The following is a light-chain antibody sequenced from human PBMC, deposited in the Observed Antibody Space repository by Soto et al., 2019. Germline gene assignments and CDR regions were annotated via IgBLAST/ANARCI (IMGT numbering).Light chain of an antibody. V-gene: IGLV2-8*01. CDR3: SSFAGSNNLGV. Sequence: QSVLTQPPSASGSPGQSVTISCTGTSSDVGGYDYVSWYQQHPGKAPKLMIYEVSERPSGVPDRFSGSKSGNTASLTVSGLQAEDYFDYYCSSFAGSNNLGVFGTGTNFTVL. CDR1: SSDVGGYDY. J-gene: IGLJ1*01. CDR2: EVS.